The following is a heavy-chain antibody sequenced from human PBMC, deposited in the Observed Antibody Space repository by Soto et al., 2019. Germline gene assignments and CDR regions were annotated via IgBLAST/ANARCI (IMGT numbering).Heavy chain of an antibody. CDR3: ARGDYGSESA. CDR2: ISAYNCNT. J-gene: IGHJ5*02. Sequence: ASVKVSCKASGYIFISYGISWVRQAPGQGLEWMGWISAYNCNTNYAQNFQDRVTMTTDTSTSTAYMELRSLRSDDTAVYYCARGDYGSESAWGQGTLVTVSS. V-gene: IGHV1-18*01. CDR1: GYIFISYG. D-gene: IGHD3-10*01.